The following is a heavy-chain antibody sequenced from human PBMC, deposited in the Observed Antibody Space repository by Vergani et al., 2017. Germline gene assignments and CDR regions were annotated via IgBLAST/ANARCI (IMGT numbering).Heavy chain of an antibody. CDR3: VKERSLKWERLLD. D-gene: IGHD1-26*01. CDR2: ISSNGGST. CDR1: GFTFSSYA. Sequence: EVQLVESGGGLVQPGGSLRLSCAASGFTFSSYAMHWVRQAPGKGLEYVSAISSNGGSTYYADSVKGRFTISRDNSKNTLYLQMSRLRAEDTAVYYCVKERSLKWERLLDWGQGTLVTVSS. J-gene: IGHJ4*02. V-gene: IGHV3-64D*06.